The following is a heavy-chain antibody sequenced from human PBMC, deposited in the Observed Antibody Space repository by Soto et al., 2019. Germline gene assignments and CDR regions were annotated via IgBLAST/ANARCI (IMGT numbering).Heavy chain of an antibody. D-gene: IGHD2-2*01. V-gene: IGHV4-30-4*01. Sequence: SETLSLTCTVSGDSISSGDYYWSWIRQPPGKGLEWIGYIYYSGSTYYNPSLKSRVTMSVDTSKNQFSLNLNSVTAADTAVYYCARGPAAKNWFDSWGQGTLVTVSS. CDR2: IYYSGST. CDR1: GDSISSGDYY. CDR3: ARGPAAKNWFDS. J-gene: IGHJ5*01.